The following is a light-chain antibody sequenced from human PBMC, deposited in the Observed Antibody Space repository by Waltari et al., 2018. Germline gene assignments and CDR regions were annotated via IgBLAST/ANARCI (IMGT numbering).Light chain of an antibody. CDR1: KLGKNY. CDR2: EDN. Sequence: SYELTQPPSVSVSPGQTARITCSGEKLGKNYVSWYQQKPGQSPVLVIYEDNKRPSGIPERFSGSTSGKTATLTISGTPAMDEADFYCQTWDSSTVLFGGGTKLTVL. CDR3: QTWDSSTVL. J-gene: IGLJ2*01. V-gene: IGLV3-1*01.